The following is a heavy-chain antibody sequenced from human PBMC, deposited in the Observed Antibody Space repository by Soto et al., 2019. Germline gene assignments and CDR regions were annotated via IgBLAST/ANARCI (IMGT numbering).Heavy chain of an antibody. Sequence: EVQLLESGGGLVQPGGSMRLSCAASGFTFSSYAMSWVRQARGKGLEWVSAISGSGGSTYYADSVKGRFTISRDNSKNTLYLQMNSLRAEDTAVYYCAKDQIANYQFDYWDQGTLVTVSS. V-gene: IGHV3-23*01. CDR3: AKDQIANYQFDY. D-gene: IGHD1-7*01. CDR2: ISGSGGST. CDR1: GFTFSSYA. J-gene: IGHJ4*02.